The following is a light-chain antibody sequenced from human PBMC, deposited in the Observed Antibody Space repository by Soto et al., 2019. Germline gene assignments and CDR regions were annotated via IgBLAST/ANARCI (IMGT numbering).Light chain of an antibody. J-gene: IGLJ2*01. Sequence: SYELTQPPSVSVAPGKTANITCGGNNSGSKSVHWYQQKPGQAPVLVISYDTDRPSGIPERYSGSNSGNTATLTISRVEAGDEADYYCHVWDGSSDPVVFGGGTEVTVL. CDR2: YDT. CDR1: NSGSKS. V-gene: IGLV3-21*04. CDR3: HVWDGSSDPVV.